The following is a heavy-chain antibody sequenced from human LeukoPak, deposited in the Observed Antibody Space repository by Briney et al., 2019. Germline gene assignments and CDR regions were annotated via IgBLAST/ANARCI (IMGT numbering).Heavy chain of an antibody. V-gene: IGHV3-33*08. CDR3: GMDV. Sequence: GGSLKLSCAASGNYWMHWVRQAPGKGLEWVAVIWYDGSNKYYADSVKGRFTISRDNSKNTLYLQMNSLRAEDTAVYYYGMDVWGQGTTVTVSS. CDR1: GNYW. J-gene: IGHJ6*02. CDR2: IWYDGSNK.